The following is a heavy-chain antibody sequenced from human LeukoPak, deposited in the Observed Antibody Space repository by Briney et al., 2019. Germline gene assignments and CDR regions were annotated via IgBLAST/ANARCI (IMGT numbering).Heavy chain of an antibody. V-gene: IGHV4-34*01. CDR3: ARVRYYDILTGYYKPEYFQH. D-gene: IGHD3-9*01. CDR2: INHSGST. J-gene: IGHJ1*01. Sequence: PSETLSLTCAVYGGSFSGYYWSWIRQPPGKGLEWIGEINHSGSTNYNPSLKSRVTISVDTSKNQFSLKLSSVTAADTAVYYCARVRYYDILTGYYKPEYFQHWGQGTLVTVSS. CDR1: GGSFSGYY.